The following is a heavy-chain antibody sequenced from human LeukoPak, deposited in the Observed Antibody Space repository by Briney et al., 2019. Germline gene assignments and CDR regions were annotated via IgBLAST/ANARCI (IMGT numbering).Heavy chain of an antibody. CDR3: ARDGPNMTTVTIRDYYYYGMDV. CDR2: IHSISSYI. D-gene: IGHD4-17*01. CDR1: GFTLNRYR. V-gene: IGHV3-21*01. Sequence: GGSLRLSCAPSGFTLNRYRMSWVRPALGKGLEWVSSIHSISSYIYYVDSVKGGFTMCRDNAKNSLYLQMNSLRAEDTAVYYCARDGPNMTTVTIRDYYYYGMDVWGQGTMVTVSS. J-gene: IGHJ6*02.